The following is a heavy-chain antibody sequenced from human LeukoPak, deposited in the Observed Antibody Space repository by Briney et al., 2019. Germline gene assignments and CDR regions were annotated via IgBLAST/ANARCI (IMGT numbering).Heavy chain of an antibody. CDR2: KNPNSGNT. CDR1: GYTFTSYY. CDR3: ARGKQSGFRNWFDP. J-gene: IGHJ5*02. V-gene: IGHV1-8*01. D-gene: IGHD3-10*01. Sequence: SVKVSCKASGYTFTSYYFNWLRHATAQGLEWMVWKNPNSGNTGYAQKFQGRVTMTRNTSISTAYMELSSLRSEDTAVYYCARGKQSGFRNWFDPWGQGTLFTVSS.